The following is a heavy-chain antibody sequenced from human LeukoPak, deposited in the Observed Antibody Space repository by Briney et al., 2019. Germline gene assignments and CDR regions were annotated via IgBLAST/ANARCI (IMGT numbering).Heavy chain of an antibody. V-gene: IGHV4-38-2*02. CDR3: ARGARSPYDILTGYYPKYFDY. Sequence: SETLSLTCTVSGYSISSGYYWGWIRQPPGKGLEWIGSSYHSGSTYYSPSLKSRVTISVDTSKNQFSLKLSSVTAADTAVYYCARGARSPYDILTGYYPKYFDYWGQGTLVTVSS. J-gene: IGHJ4*02. D-gene: IGHD3-9*01. CDR2: SYHSGST. CDR1: GYSISSGYY.